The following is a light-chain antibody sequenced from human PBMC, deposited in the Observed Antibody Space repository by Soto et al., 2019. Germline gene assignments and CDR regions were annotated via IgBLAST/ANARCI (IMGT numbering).Light chain of an antibody. CDR3: SSYTSSSTLV. V-gene: IGLV2-14*01. Sequence: QSALTQPASVSGSPGQSITISCTGTSSDVGGYNYVSWYQQHPGKAPKLMIYEVSSRPSGVSNRFSGSKSGNTASLTISGLQAEDEDDYYCSSYTSSSTLVFGTGTKVTVL. CDR2: EVS. J-gene: IGLJ1*01. CDR1: SSDVGGYNY.